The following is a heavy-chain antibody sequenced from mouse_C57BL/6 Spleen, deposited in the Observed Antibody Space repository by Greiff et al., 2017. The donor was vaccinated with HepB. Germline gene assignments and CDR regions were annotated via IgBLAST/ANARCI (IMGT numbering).Heavy chain of an antibody. J-gene: IGHJ3*01. CDR1: GFTFSSYG. CDR3: ARDYDAWFAY. D-gene: IGHD2-4*01. Sequence: EVKLVESGGDLVKPGGSLKLSCAASGFTFSSYGMSWVRQTPDKRLEWVATISSGGSYTYYPDSVKGRFTISRDNAKKTLYLQMSSLKSEDTAMYYCARDYDAWFAYWGQGTLVTVSA. CDR2: ISSGGSYT. V-gene: IGHV5-6*01.